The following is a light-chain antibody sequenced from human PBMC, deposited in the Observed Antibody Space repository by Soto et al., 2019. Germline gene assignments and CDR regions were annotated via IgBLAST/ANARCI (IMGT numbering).Light chain of an antibody. Sequence: IQLTQSPSSLSASVGDSVTITCRASQGISSFLAWYQQKPGKAPKLLIYAASTLQSGVPSRFSGSGSGTDFTLTISSLQPEDFATYFCQQLNSYPITFGQGIRLEIK. CDR2: AAS. CDR3: QQLNSYPIT. CDR1: QGISSF. J-gene: IGKJ5*01. V-gene: IGKV1-9*01.